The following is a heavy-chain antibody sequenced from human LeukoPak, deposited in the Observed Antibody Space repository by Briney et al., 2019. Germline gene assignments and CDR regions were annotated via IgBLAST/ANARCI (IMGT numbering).Heavy chain of an antibody. D-gene: IGHD2-15*01. V-gene: IGHV3-11*05. CDR2: ISGSTSYT. J-gene: IGHJ6*02. Sequence: GGSLRLSCEASGFTFSDYYMSWIRQAPGKGLEWVSYISGSTSYTNYADSVKGRFTISRDNAKNSLYLQMNSLRAEDTAVYYCARDRSWGSGYNYGMDVWGQGTTVTVSS. CDR1: GFTFSDYY. CDR3: ARDRSWGSGYNYGMDV.